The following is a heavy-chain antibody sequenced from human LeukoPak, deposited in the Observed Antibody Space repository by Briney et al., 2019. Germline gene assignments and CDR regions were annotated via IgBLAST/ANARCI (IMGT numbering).Heavy chain of an antibody. Sequence: SGTLSLTCAVSGDSITSSKWWSWVRPSPEKGLEWIGEIYHSGTTNYNPSLKSRVTISVDKSKNQFSLNLSSVTAADMAVYYCASGSHAVTTHFDYWGQGTLVTVSS. D-gene: IGHD3-16*01. CDR3: ASGSHAVTTHFDY. J-gene: IGHJ4*02. CDR2: IYHSGTT. V-gene: IGHV4-4*02. CDR1: GDSITSSKW.